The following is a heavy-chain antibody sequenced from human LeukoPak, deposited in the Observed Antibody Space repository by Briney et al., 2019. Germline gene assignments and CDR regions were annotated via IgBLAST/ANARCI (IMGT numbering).Heavy chain of an antibody. Sequence: GGSLRLSCAASGFTFSSYEMNWVRQAPGKGLERVSYISSSGSTIYYADSVKGRFTISRDNAKNSLYLQMNSLRVEDTAIYYCARDPYNGAYSEGYYYYYMDVWGKGTTVTVSS. V-gene: IGHV3-48*03. CDR2: ISSSGSTI. D-gene: IGHD1-1*01. J-gene: IGHJ6*03. CDR3: ARDPYNGAYSEGYYYYYMDV. CDR1: GFTFSSYE.